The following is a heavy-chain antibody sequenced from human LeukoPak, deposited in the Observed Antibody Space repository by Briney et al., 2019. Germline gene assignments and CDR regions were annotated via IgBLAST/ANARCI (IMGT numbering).Heavy chain of an antibody. CDR2: IYSGGTT. Sequence: GGSLRLSCAVSGFTVSGNYMSWVRQAPGKGLEWVSLIYSGGTTYYADSVKGRFTISRDNSKNTLYLQMNSLRAEDTAVYYCARETKKSGGYFDYWGQGTLVTVSS. CDR3: ARETKKSGGYFDY. D-gene: IGHD1-26*01. CDR1: GFTVSGNY. J-gene: IGHJ4*02. V-gene: IGHV3-53*01.